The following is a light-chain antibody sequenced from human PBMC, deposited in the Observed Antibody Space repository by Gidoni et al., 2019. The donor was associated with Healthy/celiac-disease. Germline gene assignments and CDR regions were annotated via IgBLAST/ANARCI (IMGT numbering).Light chain of an antibody. J-gene: IGLJ2*01. CDR2: QDS. CDR1: KLGDKY. CDR3: QAWDSSTVV. Sequence: SYDLTQPPSVSVSPGQTASITCPGDKLGDKYACWYQQKPGQYPVLVIYQDSKQPSGIPERFSGSNSGNTDTLTISGTQAMDEADYYCQAWDSSTVVFGGGTKLTVL. V-gene: IGLV3-1*01.